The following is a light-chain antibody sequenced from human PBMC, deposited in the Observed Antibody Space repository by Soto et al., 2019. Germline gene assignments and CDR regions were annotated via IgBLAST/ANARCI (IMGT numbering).Light chain of an antibody. J-gene: IGKJ4*01. Sequence: DIQMTQSPSSLSASVGDRVTITCRASQSISSYLNWYQQKPGKAPKLLIYAASSLQSGVPSWFSGSGSGTYFTLTISRLQPENFANYYRQHSYTTPVTFGGGTTVEIK. CDR1: QSISSY. CDR2: AAS. CDR3: QHSYTTPVT. V-gene: IGKV1-39*01.